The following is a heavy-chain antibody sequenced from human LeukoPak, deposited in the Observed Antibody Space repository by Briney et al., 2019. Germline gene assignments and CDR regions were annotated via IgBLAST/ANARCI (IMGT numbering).Heavy chain of an antibody. CDR1: GFTFSSYA. J-gene: IGHJ4*02. CDR3: AKDGAVTVTTVFDY. Sequence: PGGSLRLSCAASGFTFSSYAMSWVRQAPGKGLEWVSGISGSGTGTYYAASVKGRFTISRENSRNTLYLQMSSLRAEDTAAYYCAKDGAVTVTTVFDYWGQGTLVTVSS. CDR2: ISGSGTGT. D-gene: IGHD4-17*01. V-gene: IGHV3-23*01.